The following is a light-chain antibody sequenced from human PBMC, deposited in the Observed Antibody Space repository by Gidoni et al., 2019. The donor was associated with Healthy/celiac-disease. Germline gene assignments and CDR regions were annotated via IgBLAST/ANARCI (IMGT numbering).Light chain of an antibody. Sequence: EIVLTQSPGTLSLSPGERATLSCRASQSVSSSYLAWYQQKPGQAPRLLIYGASSRATGIPDRFSGSRSGTDFTLTISRLEPEDFAVYYCQQYGSSPMYTFGQGTKLKIK. CDR3: QQYGSSPMYT. J-gene: IGKJ2*01. CDR2: GAS. V-gene: IGKV3-20*01. CDR1: QSVSSSY.